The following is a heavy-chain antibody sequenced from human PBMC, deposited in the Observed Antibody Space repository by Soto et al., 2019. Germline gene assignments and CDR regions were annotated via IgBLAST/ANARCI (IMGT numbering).Heavy chain of an antibody. V-gene: IGHV1-2*04. CDR3: ARAISRAARPWVSAFDI. CDR2: INPNSGGT. CDR1: GYTFTGYY. Sequence: ASVEVSCKASGYTFTGYYMHWVRQAPGQGLEWMGWINPNSGGTNYAQKFQGWVTMTRDTSISTAYMELSRLRSDDTAVYYCARAISRAARPWVSAFDIWGQGTMVTVSS. J-gene: IGHJ3*02. D-gene: IGHD6-6*01.